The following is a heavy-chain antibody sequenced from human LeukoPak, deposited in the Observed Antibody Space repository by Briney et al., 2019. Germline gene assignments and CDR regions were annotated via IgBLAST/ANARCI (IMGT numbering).Heavy chain of an antibody. CDR3: ARASQLVQGDFDY. Sequence: GGSLRLSCAASGFTFSSYAMHWVRQAPSKGLEWVAVISYDGSNKYYADSVKGRFTISRDNSKNTLYLQMNSLRAEDTAVYYCARASQLVQGDFDYWGQGTLVTVSS. D-gene: IGHD6-13*01. V-gene: IGHV3-30-3*01. CDR2: ISYDGSNK. CDR1: GFTFSSYA. J-gene: IGHJ4*02.